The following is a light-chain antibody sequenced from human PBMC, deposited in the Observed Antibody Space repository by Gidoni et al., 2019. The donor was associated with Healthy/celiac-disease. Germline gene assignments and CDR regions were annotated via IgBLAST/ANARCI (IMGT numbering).Light chain of an antibody. CDR1: QSLVYSDGNTY. J-gene: IGKJ4*01. CDR2: KVS. Sequence: DVVMTQSPLSLPVTLGQPASISCRSSQSLVYSDGNTYLNWFQQRPGQPPRRLIYKVSNRDSGVPDRFSGSGSGTDFTLKISRVEADDVGVYYCMQGTHWPLTFGGGTKVEIK. V-gene: IGKV2-30*01. CDR3: MQGTHWPLT.